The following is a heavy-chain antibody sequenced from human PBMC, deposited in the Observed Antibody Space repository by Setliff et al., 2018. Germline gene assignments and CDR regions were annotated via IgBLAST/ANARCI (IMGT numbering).Heavy chain of an antibody. J-gene: IGHJ4*02. CDR2: IDTSSYWI. CDR1: GFFFRSYE. D-gene: IGHD3-22*01. CDR3: ARSPGWLPWIDF. Sequence: GGSLRLSCAASGFFFRSYEMSWVRQAPGQGLEWVASIDTSSYWIYYADSVKGRFAISRDNAKNSVYLQMTSLTAEDTAVYYCARSPGWLPWIDFWGQGTLVTVSS. V-gene: IGHV3-21*01.